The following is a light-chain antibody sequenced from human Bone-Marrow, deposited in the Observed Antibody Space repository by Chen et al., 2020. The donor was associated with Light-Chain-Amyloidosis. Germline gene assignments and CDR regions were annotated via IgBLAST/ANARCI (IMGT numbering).Light chain of an antibody. Sequence: QSALTQPASVSGSPGPSITLSCTGTSSDVGGDNPVSWYQQHPDQAPKLMIYEVTNRPSWVPDRFSGSKSDNTASLTISGLQTEDEADYFCSSYTITNTLVFGSGTRVTVL. V-gene: IGLV2-14*01. CDR2: EVT. CDR3: SSYTITNTLV. J-gene: IGLJ1*01. CDR1: SSDVGGDNP.